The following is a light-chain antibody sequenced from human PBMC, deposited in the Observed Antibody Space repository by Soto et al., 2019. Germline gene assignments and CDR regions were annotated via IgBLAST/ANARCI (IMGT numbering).Light chain of an antibody. CDR3: QQLNSYPSWT. Sequence: DIQLTQSPSFLSASVGDRVTITRRASQGISSYLAWYQQKPGKAPKLLIYAASTLQSGVPSRFSGSGSGTEFTLTISSLQPEDFATYYCQQLNSYPSWTFGQGTKVDIK. V-gene: IGKV1-9*01. CDR1: QGISSY. J-gene: IGKJ1*01. CDR2: AAS.